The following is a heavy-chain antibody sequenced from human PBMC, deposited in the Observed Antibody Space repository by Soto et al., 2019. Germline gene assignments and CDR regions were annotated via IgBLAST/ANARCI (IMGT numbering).Heavy chain of an antibody. J-gene: IGHJ6*02. Sequence: QVQLVQSGAEVKKPGSSVKVSCKASGGTFSSYAISWVRQAPGQGLEWMGGIIPISDTTNYAQKFQGRVTINADESTSTAYMELSSLSSEDTAVYYCARSQGSSTSLEIYYYYYYGMDVWGQGTTVTVSS. CDR2: IIPISDTT. V-gene: IGHV1-69*01. CDR3: ARSQGSSTSLEIYYYYYYGMDV. D-gene: IGHD2-2*01. CDR1: GGTFSSYA.